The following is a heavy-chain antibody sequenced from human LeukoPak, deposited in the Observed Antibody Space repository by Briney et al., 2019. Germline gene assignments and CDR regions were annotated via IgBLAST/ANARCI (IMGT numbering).Heavy chain of an antibody. CDR1: GFTFSSYA. CDR3: AKVDSSSWYRTLDY. J-gene: IGHJ4*02. V-gene: IGHV3-23*01. Sequence: PGGSLRLSCAASGFTFSSYAMSWVRQAPGRGLEWVSAISGSGGSTYYADSVKGRFTISRDNSKNTLYLQMNSLRAEDTAVYYCAKVDSSSWYRTLDYWDQGTLVTVSS. CDR2: ISGSGGST. D-gene: IGHD6-13*01.